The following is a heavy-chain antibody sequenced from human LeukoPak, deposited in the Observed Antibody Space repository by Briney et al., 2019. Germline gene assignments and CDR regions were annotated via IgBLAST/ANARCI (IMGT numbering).Heavy chain of an antibody. J-gene: IGHJ4*02. CDR3: ARAAGVDYDSSGYHDY. Sequence: SETLSLTCTASGGSISSYYWSWIRQPPGKGLEWIGYIYYSGSTNYNPSLKSRVTISVDTSKNQFSLKLSSVTAADTAVYYCARAAGVDYDSSGYHDYWGQGTLVTVSS. D-gene: IGHD3-22*01. CDR1: GGSISSYY. CDR2: IYYSGST. V-gene: IGHV4-59*01.